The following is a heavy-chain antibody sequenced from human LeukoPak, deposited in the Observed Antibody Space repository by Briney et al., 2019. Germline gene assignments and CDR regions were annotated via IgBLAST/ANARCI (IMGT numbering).Heavy chain of an antibody. D-gene: IGHD1-26*01. V-gene: IGHV3-48*01. J-gene: IGHJ4*02. Sequence: GGSLRLSCAASGFTFSNAWMNWVRQAPGKGLEWVSYISSNSRSIYYVDSVKGRFTISRDNAKNSLYLQMNSLRAEDTAVYYCARVMEWELLVDYWGQGTLVTVSS. CDR2: ISSNSRSI. CDR3: ARVMEWELLVDY. CDR1: GFTFSNAW.